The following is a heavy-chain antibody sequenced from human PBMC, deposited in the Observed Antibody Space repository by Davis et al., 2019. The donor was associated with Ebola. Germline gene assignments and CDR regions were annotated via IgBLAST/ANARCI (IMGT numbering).Heavy chain of an antibody. CDR2: ISYDGSNK. D-gene: IGHD6-6*01. Sequence: PGGSLRLSCAAYGFTFSSYAMHWVRQAPGKGLEWVAVISYDGSNKYYLDSVKGRFTISRDNSKNTVHLQMNSLTAEDTAVYYCAREGSHPTARPGYFDFWGQGALVTVSS. V-gene: IGHV3-30*04. CDR3: AREGSHPTARPGYFDF. J-gene: IGHJ4*02. CDR1: GFTFSSYA.